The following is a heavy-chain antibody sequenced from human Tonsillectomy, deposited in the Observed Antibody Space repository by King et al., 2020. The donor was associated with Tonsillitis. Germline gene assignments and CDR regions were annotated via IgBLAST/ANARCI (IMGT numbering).Heavy chain of an antibody. J-gene: IGHJ4*02. D-gene: IGHD6-6*01. CDR1: GYTFSNYG. CDR3: ARGSSIAAGSDY. Sequence: QLVQSGAEVKKPGASVKVSCKASGYTFSNYGITWVRQAPGQGLEWMGWISAYNGGINYAQKLQGRVTMTTDTSTSTAYVELRSLGSDDTAVYYCARGSSIAAGSDYWGQGTLVTVSS. V-gene: IGHV1-18*01. CDR2: ISAYNGGI.